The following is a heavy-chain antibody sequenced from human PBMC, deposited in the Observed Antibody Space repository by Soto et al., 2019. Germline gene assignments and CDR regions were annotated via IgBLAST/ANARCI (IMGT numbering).Heavy chain of an antibody. Sequence: EVQLLESGGGLVQPGGSLRLSCAASGFTFSSYAMSWVRQAPGKGLEWVSAISGSGGSTYYADSAKGRFTISRDNSKNTLYLQMNSLRAEDTAVYYCAKDGGVYSSSWRYYYYMDVWGKGTTVTVSS. CDR3: AKDGGVYSSSWRYYYYMDV. J-gene: IGHJ6*03. CDR1: GFTFSSYA. CDR2: ISGSGGST. V-gene: IGHV3-23*01. D-gene: IGHD6-13*01.